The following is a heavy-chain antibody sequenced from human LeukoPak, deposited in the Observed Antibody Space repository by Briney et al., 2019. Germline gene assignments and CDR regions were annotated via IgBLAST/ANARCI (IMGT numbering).Heavy chain of an antibody. J-gene: IGHJ3*01. CDR1: PYTFATYW. CDR3: ARPGTYDTEMGRIAGAFDA. Sequence: GESLKISCNGSPYTFATYWIAWVRQMPGKGLEWMGRIYPTDSDTRYSPSFQGQVTISVDRPLNTAYLQWTSLKVSDTAIYYCARPGTYDTEMGRIAGAFDAWGQGTMVTVSS. D-gene: IGHD5-24*01. CDR2: IYPTDSDT. V-gene: IGHV5-51*01.